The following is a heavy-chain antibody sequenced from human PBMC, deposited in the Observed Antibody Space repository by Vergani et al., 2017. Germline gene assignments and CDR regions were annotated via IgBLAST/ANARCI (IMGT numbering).Heavy chain of an antibody. CDR3: ATLLTRSNSYCGSTSCRPPRLDY. V-gene: IGHV4-4*02. D-gene: IGHD2-2*01. CDR1: GGSISSSNW. J-gene: IGHJ4*02. CDR2: LYHSGST. Sequence: QVQLQESGPGLVKPSGTLYLTCAVSGGSISSSNWWSWVRQPPGEGLEWIVELYHSGSTTYNPSLKNRVTISGDKSKTQFSLKLSSVTAADTAVYYSATLLTRSNSYCGSTSCRPPRLDYWGQGTLVTVSS.